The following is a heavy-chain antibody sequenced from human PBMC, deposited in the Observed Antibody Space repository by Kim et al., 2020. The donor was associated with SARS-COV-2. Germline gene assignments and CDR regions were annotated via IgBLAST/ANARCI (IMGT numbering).Heavy chain of an antibody. V-gene: IGHV3-15*01. J-gene: IGHJ6*02. CDR2: IKSKTDGGTT. Sequence: GGSLRLSCAASGFTFSNAWMSWVRQAPGKGLEWVGRIKSKTDGGTTDYAAPVKGRFTISRDDSKNTLYLQMNSLKTEDTAVYYCTTDISHPYYYDSMGARMEGHYGMDVWGQGTTVTVSS. CDR3: TTDISHPYYYDSMGARMEGHYGMDV. D-gene: IGHD3-22*01. CDR1: GFTFSNAW.